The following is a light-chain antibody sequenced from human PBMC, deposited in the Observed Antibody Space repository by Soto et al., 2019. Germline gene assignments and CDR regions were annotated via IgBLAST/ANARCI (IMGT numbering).Light chain of an antibody. J-gene: IGKJ5*01. CDR3: QQYNNWPTIT. CDR1: QSVSSN. CDR2: GAS. V-gene: IGKV3-15*01. Sequence: EIVVTRSPATLSVSPGQRATLSCRASQSVSSNLAWYQQKPGQAPRLVISGASTRATGIPARFSGSGSGTEFTLTISSLQSQDFAVYYCQQYNNWPTITFGQGTRLENK.